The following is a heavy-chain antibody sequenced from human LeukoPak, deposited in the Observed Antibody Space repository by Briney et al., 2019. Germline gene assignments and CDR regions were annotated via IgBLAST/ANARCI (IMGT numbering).Heavy chain of an antibody. CDR3: ANEEWYRFDY. J-gene: IGHJ4*02. D-gene: IGHD2-8*01. CDR2: MDGGGSAT. CDR1: GFAFNSYW. Sequence: GGSLRLSCAASGFAFNSYWMSWIRQTPGKGLEWVATMDGGGSATYYVDSVKGRFTITRDNAKNSLFLQMNSLRAEDTALYYCANEEWYRFDYWGQGTLVTVPS. V-gene: IGHV3-7*03.